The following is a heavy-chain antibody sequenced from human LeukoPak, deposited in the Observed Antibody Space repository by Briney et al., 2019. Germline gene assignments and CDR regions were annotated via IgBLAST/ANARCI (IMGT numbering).Heavy chain of an antibody. V-gene: IGHV4-4*09. CDR3: ARHHRSGSGGTYFEY. J-gene: IGHJ4*02. D-gene: IGHD3-22*01. CDR1: GGSISGYY. Sequence: PSETLSLTCSVSGGSISGYYWDWTRQPPGKELEWIGFIHSSGGTHYNPSLESRVTLSVDTSKNQFSLKVTSVTAADTAVYYCARHHRSGSGGTYFEYWGLGTLVTVSS. CDR2: IHSSGGT.